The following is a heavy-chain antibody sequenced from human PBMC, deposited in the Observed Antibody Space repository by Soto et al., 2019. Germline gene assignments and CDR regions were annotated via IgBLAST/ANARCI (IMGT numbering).Heavy chain of an antibody. V-gene: IGHV4-39*01. Sequence: SETLSLTCIVSGESISSSSYYWGWIRQPPGEGLEWIGSIYYSGRTYYNPSFKSRVTISIDTSKNQFSLKLSSVTATDTAVYYCARQRTTVVTQAYFDHWGQGALVTVSA. CDR1: GESISSSSYY. J-gene: IGHJ4*02. D-gene: IGHD2-21*02. CDR2: IYYSGRT. CDR3: ARQRTTVVTQAYFDH.